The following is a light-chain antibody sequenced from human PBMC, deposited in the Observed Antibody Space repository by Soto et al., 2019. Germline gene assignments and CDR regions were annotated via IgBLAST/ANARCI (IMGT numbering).Light chain of an antibody. CDR3: QQYNNWPPWT. J-gene: IGKJ1*01. V-gene: IGKV3D-15*01. Sequence: TQSPGTLSSSPGERATLSCRASQSASSNYLAWYQQKPGQAPRLLIYGASSRATGIPDRFSGSGSGTEFTLTINSLQSEDLGTYYCQQYNNWPPWTFGQGTKVDIK. CDR1: QSASSN. CDR2: GAS.